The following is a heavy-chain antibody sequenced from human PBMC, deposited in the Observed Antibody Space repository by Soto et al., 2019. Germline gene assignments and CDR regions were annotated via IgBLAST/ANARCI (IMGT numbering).Heavy chain of an antibody. CDR3: ARILRDAFDI. Sequence: TPSLTRARSSGPISSTKWWRWVRQPPGKGLEWIGEIYHSGSTNYNPSLKSRVTISVDKSKNQFSLKLSSVTAADTAVYYCARILRDAFDIWGQGTMVTVSS. J-gene: IGHJ3*02. CDR2: IYHSGST. CDR1: SGPISSTKW. V-gene: IGHV4-4*02.